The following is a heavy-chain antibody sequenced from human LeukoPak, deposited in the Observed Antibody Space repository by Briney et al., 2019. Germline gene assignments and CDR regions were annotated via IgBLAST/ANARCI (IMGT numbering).Heavy chain of an antibody. Sequence: GGSLRLSCAVSGFTFSSYAMSWVRQAPGKGLEWVSAISTSGGSTYYADSVKGRVTISRDNSKNTLYLQMNSLRAEDTAVYYCANGYSRKFDYWGQGTLVTVSS. CDR3: ANGYSRKFDY. D-gene: IGHD6-13*01. J-gene: IGHJ4*02. CDR1: GFTFSSYA. V-gene: IGHV3-23*01. CDR2: ISTSGGST.